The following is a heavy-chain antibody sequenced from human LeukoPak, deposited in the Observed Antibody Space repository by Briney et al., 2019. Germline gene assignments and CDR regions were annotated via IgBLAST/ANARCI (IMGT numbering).Heavy chain of an antibody. J-gene: IGHJ3*02. CDR2: IIPIFGTA. V-gene: IGHV1-69*13. Sequence: SVKVSCKASGGTFSSYAISWVRQAPGQGLEWMGGIIPIFGTANFAQKFQGRVTITADESTSTAYMELSSLRSEDTAVYYSARPGAHCTNGVCYGHRRHDAFDIWGQGTMVTVSP. CDR1: GGTFSSYA. CDR3: ARPGAHCTNGVCYGHRRHDAFDI. D-gene: IGHD2-8*01.